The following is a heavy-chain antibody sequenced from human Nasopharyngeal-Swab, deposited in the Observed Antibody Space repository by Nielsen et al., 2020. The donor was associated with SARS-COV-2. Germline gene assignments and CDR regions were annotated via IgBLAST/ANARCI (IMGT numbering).Heavy chain of an antibody. V-gene: IGHV3-9*01. CDR2: ITWNSGSI. Sequence: SLKISCAASGFTFDDYAMHWVRQAPGKGLQWVSGITWNSGSIGYADSVKGRFTISRDNAKNSLYLQMNSLRAEDTALYFCAKGSDYDFWSGYLAYWGQGTLVNVSS. J-gene: IGHJ4*02. CDR1: GFTFDDYA. CDR3: AKGSDYDFWSGYLAY. D-gene: IGHD3-3*01.